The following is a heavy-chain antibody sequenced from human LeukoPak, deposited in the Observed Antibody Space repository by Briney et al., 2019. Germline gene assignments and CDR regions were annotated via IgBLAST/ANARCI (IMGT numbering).Heavy chain of an antibody. CDR3: ARVSLPPVDDYYGMDV. J-gene: IGHJ6*04. V-gene: IGHV3-7*03. CDR1: GFTFSSYW. CDR2: IKQDGSEK. D-gene: IGHD2-15*01. Sequence: PGGSLRLSCAASGFTFSSYWMSWVRQAPGKGLEWVANIKQDGSEKYYVDSVKGRFTISGDNAKNSLYLQMNSLRAEDTAVYYCARVSLPPVDDYYGMDVWGKGTTVTVSS.